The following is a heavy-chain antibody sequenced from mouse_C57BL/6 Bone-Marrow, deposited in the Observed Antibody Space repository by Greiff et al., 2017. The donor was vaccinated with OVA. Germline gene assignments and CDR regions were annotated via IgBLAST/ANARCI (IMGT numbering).Heavy chain of an antibody. D-gene: IGHD1-1*01. CDR1: GYTFTSYW. J-gene: IGHJ2*01. CDR2: INPSSGYT. Sequence: VQLQQSGAELAKPGASVKLSCKASGYTFTSYWMHWVKQRPGQGLEWIGYINPSSGYTKYNQKFKDKATLTADKSSSPAYMQLSSLTYEDSAVYYCARQITTVVPYFDYWGQGTTLTVSS. CDR3: ARQITTVVPYFDY. V-gene: IGHV1-7*01.